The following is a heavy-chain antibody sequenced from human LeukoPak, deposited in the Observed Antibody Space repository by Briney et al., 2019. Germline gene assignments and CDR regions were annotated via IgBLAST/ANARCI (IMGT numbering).Heavy chain of an antibody. CDR1: GYTFSDYY. CDR2: IDPSGDTI. Sequence: GGSLRLSCVASGYTFSDYYMSWIPHSPEKGLERVSYIDPSGDTIYYADSVKAGFTISRDNAKNSLYLRMNALRADETAVYYSARYSGHSTTWPYFFDYWGQGTLVTVSS. J-gene: IGHJ4*02. V-gene: IGHV3-11*04. CDR3: ARYSGHSTTWPYFFDY. D-gene: IGHD6-13*01.